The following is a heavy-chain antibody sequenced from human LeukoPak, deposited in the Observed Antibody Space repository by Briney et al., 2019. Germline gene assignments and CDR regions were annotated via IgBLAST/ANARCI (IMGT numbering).Heavy chain of an antibody. CDR3: ARGMAAAYDYNGFDS. V-gene: IGHV4-4*07. D-gene: IGHD5-12*01. Sequence: PSETLSLTCTVSGGSISSYDWSWIRQPAGKGPEWIGRIYASGNTRYNPSLKSRLTMSVDTSKNQFSLKLSSATAADTAIYFCARGMAAAYDYNGFDSWGQGTLVTVSS. CDR2: IYASGNT. CDR1: GGSISSYD. J-gene: IGHJ5*01.